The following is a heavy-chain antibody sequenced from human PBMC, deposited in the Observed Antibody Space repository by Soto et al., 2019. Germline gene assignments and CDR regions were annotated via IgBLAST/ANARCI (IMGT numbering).Heavy chain of an antibody. J-gene: IGHJ4*02. V-gene: IGHV1-3*05. CDR3: ASSGSYWGIDY. D-gene: IGHD1-26*01. Sequence: QVQLVQSGAEEKKPGASVKVSCKASGYTFTSYAMHWVRQAPGQRLEWMGWINAGNGNTKYSQKFQGRVTITRDTSANTAYMELSSLRSEDTAVYYCASSGSYWGIDYWGQGTLVTVSS. CDR2: INAGNGNT. CDR1: GYTFTSYA.